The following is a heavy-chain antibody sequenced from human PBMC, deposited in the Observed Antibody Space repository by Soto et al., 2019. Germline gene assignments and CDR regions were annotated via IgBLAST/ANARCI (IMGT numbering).Heavy chain of an antibody. V-gene: IGHV4-59*01. CDR3: ARRWGGTFDY. Sequence: QVQLQESGPGLVKPSETLSLTCTVSGGSISSYYWSWIRQPPGKGLEWIGSIYYSGSTNYNPSLKSRVTISVDTSKYQCSLKLSSVTAADTGVYYCARRWGGTFDYWGQGTLVTVSS. J-gene: IGHJ4*02. CDR2: IYYSGST. CDR1: GGSISSYY. D-gene: IGHD2-21*01.